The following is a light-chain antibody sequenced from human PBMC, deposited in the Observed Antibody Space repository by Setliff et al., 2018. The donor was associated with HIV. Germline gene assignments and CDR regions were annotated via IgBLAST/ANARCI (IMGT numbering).Light chain of an antibody. Sequence: QSALTQPRSVSGSPGQSVTISCTGTNSDVGGYNSVSWYQQHPHKAPKLIISDVSKRHSGVPDRFSGSKSGNTASLTISGLQAEDEADYYCCSYGGTYTVYVFGTGTKVTVL. CDR2: DVS. J-gene: IGLJ1*01. V-gene: IGLV2-11*01. CDR1: NSDVGGYNS. CDR3: CSYGGTYTVYV.